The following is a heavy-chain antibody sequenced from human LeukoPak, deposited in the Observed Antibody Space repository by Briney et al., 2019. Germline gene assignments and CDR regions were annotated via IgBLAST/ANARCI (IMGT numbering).Heavy chain of an antibody. CDR2: IYTSGST. J-gene: IGHJ3*02. D-gene: IGHD2-15*01. CDR1: GGSISSGSYY. Sequence: PSETLSLTCTVSGGSISSGSYYWSWIRQPAGKGLEWIGRIYTSGSTNYNPSLKSRVTISVDTSKNQFSLKLSSVTAADTAVYYCARDPPGVVAARDAFDIWGQGTMVTVSS. V-gene: IGHV4-61*02. CDR3: ARDPPGVVAARDAFDI.